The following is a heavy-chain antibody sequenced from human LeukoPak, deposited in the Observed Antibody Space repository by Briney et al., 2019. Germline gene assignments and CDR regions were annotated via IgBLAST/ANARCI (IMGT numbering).Heavy chain of an antibody. CDR3: ARGSPRTGP. V-gene: IGHV3-74*01. CDR2: IDGDGRIT. D-gene: IGHD1-1*01. Sequence: GGSLRLSCAASGFTFSSYRMHWVRQVPGQGLVWVSHIDGDGRITNYGDSVKGRFTISRDNSKNTLYLQMNSLRAEDTAVYYCARGSPRTGPWGQGILVTVSS. CDR1: GFTFSSYR. J-gene: IGHJ5*02.